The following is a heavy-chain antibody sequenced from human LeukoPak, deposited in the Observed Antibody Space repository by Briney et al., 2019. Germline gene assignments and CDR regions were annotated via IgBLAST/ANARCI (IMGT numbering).Heavy chain of an antibody. CDR2: IKQDGSEK. CDR3: ARDQRGFSYSKYYFDY. CDR1: GFTFSSYW. V-gene: IGHV3-7*01. D-gene: IGHD5-18*01. Sequence: GGSLRLSCAASGFTFSSYWMSWVRQAPGKGLEWVANIKQDGSEKYYVDSVKGRFTISRDNAKNSLYLQMNSLRAEDTAVYYCARDQRGFSYSKYYFDYWGQGTLVTVSS. J-gene: IGHJ4*02.